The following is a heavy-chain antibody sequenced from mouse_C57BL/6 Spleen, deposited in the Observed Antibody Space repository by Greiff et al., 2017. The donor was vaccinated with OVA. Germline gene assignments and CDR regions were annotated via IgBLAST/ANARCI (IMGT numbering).Heavy chain of an antibody. J-gene: IGHJ3*01. Sequence: QVQLKESGAELVKPGASVKLSCKASGYTFTEYTIHWVKQRSGQGLAWIGWFYPGSGSIKYTEKFKDKATLTADNSSSTVYMELSRLTSEDSAVYFCARHEEGDYGNSAWFAYWGQGTLVTVSA. V-gene: IGHV1-62-2*01. CDR1: GYTFTEYT. CDR3: ARHEEGDYGNSAWFAY. D-gene: IGHD2-1*01. CDR2: FYPGSGSI.